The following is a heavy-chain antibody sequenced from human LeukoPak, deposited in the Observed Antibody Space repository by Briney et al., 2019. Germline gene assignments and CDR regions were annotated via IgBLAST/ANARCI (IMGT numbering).Heavy chain of an antibody. Sequence: SETLSLTCAVSGESHSRFYWSWIRQSPGRGLEWIGEINHSGSPNYNPSLKSRVTISVDTSKDQFSLKLSSVTAADTAVYYCARGGAILLQVYYYYMDVWGKGTTVTVSS. D-gene: IGHD3-10*01. CDR1: GESHSRFY. CDR3: ARGGAILLQVYYYYMDV. CDR2: INHSGSP. J-gene: IGHJ6*03. V-gene: IGHV4-34*01.